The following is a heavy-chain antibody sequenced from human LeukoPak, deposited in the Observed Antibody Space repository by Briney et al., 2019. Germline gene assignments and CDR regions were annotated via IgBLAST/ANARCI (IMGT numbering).Heavy chain of an antibody. D-gene: IGHD3-22*01. CDR3: ARLYDSSGYFYYYGMDV. V-gene: IGHV3-48*03. J-gene: IGHJ6*02. CDR1: GFTFSSYE. CDR2: ISRSGSTI. Sequence: PGGSLRLSCAASGFTFSSYEMNWVRQAPGKGLEWISYISRSGSTIYYPDSVKGRFTISRDNAKNSLYLQMNSLRAEDTAVYYCARLYDSSGYFYYYGMDVWGQGTTVTVSS.